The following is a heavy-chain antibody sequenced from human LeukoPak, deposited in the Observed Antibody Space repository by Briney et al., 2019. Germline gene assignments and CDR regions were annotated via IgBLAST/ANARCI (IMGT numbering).Heavy chain of an antibody. CDR1: GFTFDDYA. D-gene: IGHD3-22*01. Sequence: GGSLRLSCAASGFTFDDYAMPWVRQAPGKGLEWVSGISWNSGSIGYADSVKGRFTISRDNAKTSLYLQMNSLRAEDTALYYCAKGGGDYYDSSTLDYWGQGTLVTVSS. J-gene: IGHJ4*02. V-gene: IGHV3-9*01. CDR3: AKGGGDYYDSSTLDY. CDR2: ISWNSGSI.